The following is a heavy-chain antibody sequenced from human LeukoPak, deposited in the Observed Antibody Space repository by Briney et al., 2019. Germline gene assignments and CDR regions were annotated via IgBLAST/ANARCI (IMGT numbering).Heavy chain of an antibody. CDR2: IYHSGST. D-gene: IGHD6-13*01. J-gene: IGHJ4*02. V-gene: IGHV4-38-2*02. CDR3: ARDSSSWDPLDY. CDR1: GYSISSGYY. Sequence: SETLSLTCTVSGYSISSGYYWGWIRQPPGKGLEWIGSIYHSGSTYYNPSLKSRVTISVDTSKNQFSLKLSSVTAADTAVYYCARDSSSWDPLDYWGQGTLVTVSS.